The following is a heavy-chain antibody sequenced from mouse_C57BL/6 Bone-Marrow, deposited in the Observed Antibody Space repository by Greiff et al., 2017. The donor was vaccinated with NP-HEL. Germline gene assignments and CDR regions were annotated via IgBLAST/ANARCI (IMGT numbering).Heavy chain of an antibody. CDR2: INPSNGGT. CDR1: GYTFTSYW. J-gene: IGHJ2*01. V-gene: IGHV1-53*01. CDR3: ARYDYGYYYFDY. Sequence: GYTFTSYWMHWVKQRPGQGLEWIGNINPSNGGTNYNEKFKSKATLTVDKSSSTAYMQLSSLTSEDSAVYYCARYDYGYYYFDYWGQGTTLTVSS. D-gene: IGHD2-2*01.